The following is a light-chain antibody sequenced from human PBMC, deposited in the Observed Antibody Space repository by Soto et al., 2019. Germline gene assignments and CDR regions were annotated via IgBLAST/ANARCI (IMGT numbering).Light chain of an antibody. J-gene: IGKJ5*01. CDR1: QSVSSNY. Sequence: ESVLTQSPGSLSLSPGERATLSCRASQSVSSNYLAWYQHKPGQAPRLLIYGASSRATVIPDRFSGSGSGTDFTLPISRLEPEDFAVYYCQHYGSSLSITFGQGTRLEIK. CDR2: GAS. CDR3: QHYGSSLSIT. V-gene: IGKV3-20*01.